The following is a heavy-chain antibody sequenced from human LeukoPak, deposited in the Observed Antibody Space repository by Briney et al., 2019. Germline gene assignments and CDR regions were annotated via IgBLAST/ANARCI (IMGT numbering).Heavy chain of an antibody. D-gene: IGHD3-10*01. Sequence: GSSVKVSCKASGGTFSSYAISWVRQAPGQGLEWMGRIIPILGIADYAQKFQGRVTITADKSTSTAYMELSSLRSEDTAVYYCARGSVDIYYFDYWGQGTPVTVSS. J-gene: IGHJ4*02. CDR2: IIPILGIA. CDR3: ARGSVDIYYFDY. V-gene: IGHV1-69*04. CDR1: GGTFSSYA.